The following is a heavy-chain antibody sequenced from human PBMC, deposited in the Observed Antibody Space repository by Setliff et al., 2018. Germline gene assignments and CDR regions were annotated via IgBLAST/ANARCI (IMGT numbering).Heavy chain of an antibody. D-gene: IGHD2-21*01. Sequence: ASVKVSCKTSGYSFTSHYMHWVRQAPGQGLEWMGIINPGGLSSSSTQKFEGRVTMTRDTSTSTVYMELNSLTSDDTAVYYCARYIPSAGCFDPWGQGARVTVS. CDR1: GYSFTSHY. J-gene: IGHJ5*02. CDR3: ARYIPSAGCFDP. CDR2: INPGGLSS. V-gene: IGHV1-46*01.